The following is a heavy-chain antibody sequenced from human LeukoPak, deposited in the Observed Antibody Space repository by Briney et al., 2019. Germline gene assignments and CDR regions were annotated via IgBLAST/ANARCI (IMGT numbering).Heavy chain of an antibody. CDR2: INPNSGGT. D-gene: IGHD3-22*01. CDR3: ARDYYDSSGFGAFDI. V-gene: IGHV1-2*02. CDR1: GYTFTAYY. Sequence: ASVKVSCKASGYTFTAYYMHWVRQAPGQGLEWMGWINPNSGGTNYARKFQGRVTMTRDTSISTAYMELSRLRSDDTAVYYCARDYYDSSGFGAFDIWGQGAVVTVSS. J-gene: IGHJ3*02.